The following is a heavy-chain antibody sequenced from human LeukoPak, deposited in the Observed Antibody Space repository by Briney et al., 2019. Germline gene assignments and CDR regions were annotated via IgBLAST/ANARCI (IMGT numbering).Heavy chain of an antibody. Sequence: GSLRLSCAASGFIFNNYAMNWIRQAPGKGLEWIGEINHSGSTNYNPSLKSRVTISVDTSKNQFSLTLSSVTAADTAVYYCARSDGYGLVGIWGQGTMVTVSS. CDR1: GFIFNNYA. CDR3: ARSDGYGLVGI. D-gene: IGHD5-18*01. J-gene: IGHJ3*02. V-gene: IGHV4-34*01. CDR2: INHSGST.